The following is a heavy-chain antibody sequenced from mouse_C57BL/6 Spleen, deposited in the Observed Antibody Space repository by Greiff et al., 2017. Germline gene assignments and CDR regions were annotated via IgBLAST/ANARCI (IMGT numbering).Heavy chain of an antibody. Sequence: QVQLQQPGAELVKPGASVKLSCKASGYTFTSYWMQWVKQRPGQGLEWIGEIDPSDSYTNYNQKFKGKATLTVDTSSSTAYMQLSSLRSEDSAVYYCARHYYGSSPDVWGTGTTVTVSS. D-gene: IGHD1-1*01. CDR3: ARHYYGSSPDV. CDR1: GYTFTSYW. J-gene: IGHJ1*03. V-gene: IGHV1-50*01. CDR2: IDPSDSYT.